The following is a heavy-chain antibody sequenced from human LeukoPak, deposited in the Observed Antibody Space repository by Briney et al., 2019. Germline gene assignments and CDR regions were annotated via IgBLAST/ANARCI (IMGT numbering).Heavy chain of an antibody. CDR2: ISWNSGSI. J-gene: IGHJ4*02. D-gene: IGHD6-19*01. CDR1: GFTFDDYA. V-gene: IGHV3-9*01. Sequence: PGGPLRLSCAASGFTFDDYAMHWVRQAPGKGLEWVSGISWNSGSIGYADSVKGRFTISRDNAKNSLYLQMNSLRAEDTALYYCAKDHSGWFDYYFDYWGQGTLVTVSS. CDR3: AKDHSGWFDYYFDY.